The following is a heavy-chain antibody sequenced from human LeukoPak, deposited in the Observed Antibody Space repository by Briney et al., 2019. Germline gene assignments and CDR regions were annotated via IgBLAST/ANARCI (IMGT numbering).Heavy chain of an antibody. V-gene: IGHV3-53*01. CDR3: ARNNAMDV. CDR2: IYSGGST. CDR1: GFTVSSNY. J-gene: IGHJ6*02. Sequence: HPGGSLRLSCAASGFTVSSNYMSWVRQAPGKGLEWVSVIYSGGSTYYADSVKGRFTISKDNAKNSLYLQMNSLRAEDTALYHCARNNAMDVWGQGTTVIVSS. D-gene: IGHD2-8*01.